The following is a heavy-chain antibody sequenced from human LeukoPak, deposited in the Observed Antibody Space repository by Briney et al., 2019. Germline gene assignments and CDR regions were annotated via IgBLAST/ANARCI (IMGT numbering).Heavy chain of an antibody. CDR1: GYSFSGYH. V-gene: IGHV1-2*02. J-gene: IGHJ4*02. Sequence: ASVRLSYRASGYSFSGYHIHWVRRAPGQGLEWMGWINPKSGGTNYAQKFQGRVTMTRDTSISTAYMELSGLMSDDSAMYYCARGFSWQQLVGWYWGQGTLVTVSS. CDR2: INPKSGGT. D-gene: IGHD6-13*01. CDR3: ARGFSWQQLVGWY.